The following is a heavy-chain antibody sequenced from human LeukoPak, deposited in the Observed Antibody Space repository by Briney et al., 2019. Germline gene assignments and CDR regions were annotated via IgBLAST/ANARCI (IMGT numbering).Heavy chain of an antibody. J-gene: IGHJ4*02. CDR1: GFTFTRFW. Sequence: GGSLRLSCAASGFTFTRFWMTWVRQAPGKGLEWVANIKQDGSEKYYVDSVKGRFTISRDNAQNSLSLQMNSLRAEDPAVYYCVVNIVATRDYWGQGTLVTVSS. V-gene: IGHV3-7*03. CDR3: VVNIVATRDY. CDR2: IKQDGSEK. D-gene: IGHD5-12*01.